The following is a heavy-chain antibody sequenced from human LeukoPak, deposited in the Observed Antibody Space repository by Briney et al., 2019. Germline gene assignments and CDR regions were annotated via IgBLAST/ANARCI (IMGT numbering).Heavy chain of an antibody. J-gene: IGHJ4*02. V-gene: IGHV3-33*01. CDR3: ARESGDLLYFDY. D-gene: IGHD1-26*01. CDR2: IWSDGSNK. CDR1: GFTFSTYG. Sequence: TGGSLRLSCAASGFTFSTYGMRWVRQAPGKGLEWVAVIWSDGSNKYYADSVKGRFIISRDNSKKTLYLQMNSLRAEETAVYYCARESGDLLYFDYWGQGTLVTVSS.